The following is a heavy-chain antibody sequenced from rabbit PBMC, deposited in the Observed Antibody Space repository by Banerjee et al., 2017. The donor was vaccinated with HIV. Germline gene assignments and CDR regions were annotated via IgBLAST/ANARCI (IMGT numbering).Heavy chain of an antibody. V-gene: IGHV1S45*01. CDR3: MRYGTGWGDNL. D-gene: IGHD4-1*01. Sequence: QEQLEESGGGLVKPEGSLTLTCKASGFSFSNSYYMCWVRQAPGKGLEWIGCIDSSSITWYASWVNGRFTISKTSSTTVTLQMTRLTAADTATYFCMRYGTGWGDNLWGPGTLVTVS. J-gene: IGHJ4*01. CDR2: IDSSSIT. CDR1: GFSFSNSYY.